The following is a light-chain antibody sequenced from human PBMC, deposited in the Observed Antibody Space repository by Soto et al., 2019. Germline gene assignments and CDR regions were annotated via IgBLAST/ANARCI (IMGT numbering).Light chain of an antibody. Sequence: VLTQSPGTLSLSPGERATLSCRASESVSSSYLAWYQQRPGQAPRLLIYAASKRATGIPARFSGSGSGTDFTLTISSLEPEDFAVYYCQQRSSWPTFGQGTKVDIK. CDR1: ESVSSSY. CDR3: QQRSSWPT. CDR2: AAS. V-gene: IGKV3D-20*02. J-gene: IGKJ1*01.